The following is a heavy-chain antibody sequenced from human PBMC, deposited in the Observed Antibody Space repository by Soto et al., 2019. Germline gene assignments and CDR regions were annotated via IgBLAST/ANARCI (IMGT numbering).Heavy chain of an antibody. Sequence: GGSLRLSCAASGFTFSSYAMHWIRQAPGKGLEWVAIISFDGSNEYYADSVKGRFTISRDNSKNTLYLQVRSLRAEDTAVYYCAKTYYYDRSGYYQNWFDPWGQGTLVTVSS. D-gene: IGHD3-22*01. J-gene: IGHJ5*02. V-gene: IGHV3-30-3*02. CDR2: ISFDGSNE. CDR3: AKTYYYDRSGYYQNWFDP. CDR1: GFTFSSYA.